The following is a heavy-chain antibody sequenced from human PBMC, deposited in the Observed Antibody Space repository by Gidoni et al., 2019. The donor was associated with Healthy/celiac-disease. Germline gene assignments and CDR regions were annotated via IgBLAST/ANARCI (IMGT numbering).Heavy chain of an antibody. Sequence: QVQLQESGPGLVQPSQTLSLTCTVSGGSISSGGYYWSWISQHPGKGLEWIGYIYYSGSTYYNPSLKSRVTISVDTSKNPFSLKLSSVTAADTAVYYCARDSSLYYDSSGGGMDVWGQGTTVTVSS. V-gene: IGHV4-31*03. J-gene: IGHJ6*02. CDR1: GGSISSGGYY. CDR2: IYYSGST. CDR3: ARDSSLYYDSSGGGMDV. D-gene: IGHD3-22*01.